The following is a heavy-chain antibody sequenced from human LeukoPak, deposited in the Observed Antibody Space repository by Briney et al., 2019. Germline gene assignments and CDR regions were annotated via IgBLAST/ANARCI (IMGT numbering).Heavy chain of an antibody. Sequence: GRSLRLSCAASGFTFDDYAMHWVRYAPGKGLEWVSGISWNSGSIGYADSVKGRFTISRDNAKNSLYLQMNSLRDEDTALYYCANLGSAGCRRITSCSAYMDVWGKGTTVTVSS. CDR2: ISWNSGSI. CDR1: GFTFDDYA. J-gene: IGHJ6*03. V-gene: IGHV3-9*01. CDR3: ANLGSAGCRRITSCSAYMDV. D-gene: IGHD2-2*01.